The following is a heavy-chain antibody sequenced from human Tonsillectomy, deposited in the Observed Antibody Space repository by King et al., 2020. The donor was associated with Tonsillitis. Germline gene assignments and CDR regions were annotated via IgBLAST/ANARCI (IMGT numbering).Heavy chain of an antibody. CDR3: AKVRNPSSGSYQLDY. Sequence: VQLVESGGGLVPPGGSLRLSCAASGITFSSYDMSWVRQAPGKGLEWVSISYSGGSSTFYADSVKGRFTISKDNSKNTLYLQMNSLRADATDVYYCAKVRNPSSGSYQLDYWGQGTLVIVSS. D-gene: IGHD1-26*01. V-gene: IGHV3-23*03. CDR1: GITFSSYD. J-gene: IGHJ4*02. CDR2: SYSGGSST.